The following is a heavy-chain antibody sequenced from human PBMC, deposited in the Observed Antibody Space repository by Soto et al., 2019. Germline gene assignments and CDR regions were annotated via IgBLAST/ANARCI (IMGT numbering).Heavy chain of an antibody. V-gene: IGHV4-59*01. J-gene: IGHJ4*02. CDR1: GGSISGYY. CDR2: IYYSGSS. CDR3: ARARYDSSGYYYFDY. D-gene: IGHD3-22*01. Sequence: PSETLSLTCTVSGGSISGYYWSWIRQPPGKGLEWIGYIYYSGSSNYNPSLKSRVTIPLDTSKNQFSLGLRSVTAADTAVYYCARARYDSSGYYYFDYWGQGTLVTVSS.